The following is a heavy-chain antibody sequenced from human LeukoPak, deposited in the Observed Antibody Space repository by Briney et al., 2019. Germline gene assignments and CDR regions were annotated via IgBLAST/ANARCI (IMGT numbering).Heavy chain of an antibody. CDR1: GGSFSGYY. J-gene: IGHJ4*02. V-gene: IGHV4-34*01. CDR2: INHSGST. D-gene: IGHD3-10*01. CDR3: ARAGVGSVSGSGSYDY. Sequence: ATLSLTCAVYGGSFSGYYWSWIRQPPGKGLEWIGEINHSGSTNYNPSLKSRVTISVDTSKNQFSLKLSSVTAADTAVYYCARAGVGSVSGSGSYDYWGQGTLVTVSS.